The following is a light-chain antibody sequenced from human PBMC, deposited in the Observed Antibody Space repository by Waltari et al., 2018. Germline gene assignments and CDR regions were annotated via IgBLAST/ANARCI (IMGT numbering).Light chain of an antibody. V-gene: IGKV1-5*03. CDR1: QSISSW. CDR3: QQYRTYSGT. CDR2: KAF. Sequence: IQMTQSPSTLSASVGDRVTITCRASQSISSWLAWYQQKPGKAPKLLIYKAFSLQSGVPSRFSGSGSGTEFSLTISSLQPDDFATYYCQQYRTYSGTFGQGTKVEVK. J-gene: IGKJ1*01.